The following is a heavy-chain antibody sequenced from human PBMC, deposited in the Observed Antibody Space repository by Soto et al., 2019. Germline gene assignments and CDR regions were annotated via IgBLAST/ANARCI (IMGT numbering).Heavy chain of an antibody. V-gene: IGHV3-64D*06. CDR2: ISSNGGST. CDR3: VKDFSPPLVGFEWFGGFDP. D-gene: IGHD3-9*01. CDR1: GFTFSSYA. J-gene: IGHJ5*02. Sequence: PGGSLRLSCSASGFTFSSYAMHWVRQAPGKGLEYVSAISSNGGSTYYADSVKGRFTSSRDNSKNTLYLQMSSLRAEDTAVYYCVKDFSPPLVGFEWFGGFDPWGQGTLVTVSS.